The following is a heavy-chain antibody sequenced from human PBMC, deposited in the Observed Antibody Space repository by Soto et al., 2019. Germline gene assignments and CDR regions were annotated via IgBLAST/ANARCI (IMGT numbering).Heavy chain of an antibody. CDR3: ARGETGPYYFDF. CDR1: GFSVSQNY. Sequence: EVQLVESGGGLVQPGGSLRLSCAASGFSVSQNYMSWVRQAPGKGLEWVSIIYGGETTFYADSVKGRFIMSRQNCKNTVFLQMNSLRPDDAAVYYCARGETGPYYFDFWGQGTLVTVSS. D-gene: IGHD1-1*01. CDR2: IYGGETT. V-gene: IGHV3-53*04. J-gene: IGHJ4*02.